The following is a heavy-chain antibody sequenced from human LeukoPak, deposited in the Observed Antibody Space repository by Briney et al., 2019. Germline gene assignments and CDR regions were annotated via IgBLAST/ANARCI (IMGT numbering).Heavy chain of an antibody. Sequence: GGSLRLSCAASGFTFSDYGMNWVRQAPGKGLQWVSYINGTSTTIYYTDSVKGRFTISSDNAKNSLYLQMNSLRDEDTAVYYCARGFGSWGQGTLVTVSA. D-gene: IGHD3-10*01. J-gene: IGHJ4*02. CDR2: INGTSTTI. CDR3: ARGFGS. CDR1: GFTFSDYG. V-gene: IGHV3-48*02.